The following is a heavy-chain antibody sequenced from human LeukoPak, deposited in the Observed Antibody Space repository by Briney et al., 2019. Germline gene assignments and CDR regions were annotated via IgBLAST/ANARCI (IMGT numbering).Heavy chain of an antibody. CDR3: AKGPYISGWYYFDY. J-gene: IGHJ4*02. D-gene: IGHD6-19*01. V-gene: IGHV3-9*03. Sequence: GRSLRLSCAASGFTFDDYAMHWVRQAPGKGLEWVSGISWNSGSIGYADSVKGRFTISRDNAKNSLYLQMNSLRAEDMALYYCAKGPYISGWYYFDYWGQGTLVTVSS. CDR1: GFTFDDYA. CDR2: ISWNSGSI.